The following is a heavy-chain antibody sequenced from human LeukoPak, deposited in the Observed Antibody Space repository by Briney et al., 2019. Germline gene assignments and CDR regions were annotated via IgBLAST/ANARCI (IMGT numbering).Heavy chain of an antibody. Sequence: SETLSLTCTVSGYSISSGYYWGWIRQPPGKGLEWIGSIYHSGSTYYNPSLKGRVTISVDTSKNQFSLKLSSVTAADTAVYYCARDSGVGQLEPELFDYWGQGTLVTVSS. J-gene: IGHJ4*02. CDR2: IYHSGST. CDR3: ARDSGVGQLEPELFDY. CDR1: GYSISSGYY. V-gene: IGHV4-38-2*02. D-gene: IGHD6-6*01.